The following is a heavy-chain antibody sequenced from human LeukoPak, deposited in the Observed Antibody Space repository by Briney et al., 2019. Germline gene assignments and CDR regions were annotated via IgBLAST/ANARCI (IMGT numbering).Heavy chain of an antibody. CDR2: IRSKAYGGAT. CDR3: TGDILTGYYQPDY. D-gene: IGHD3-9*01. CDR1: GFTFGDYA. Sequence: GRSLRLSCTASGFTFGDYAISWVRQAPGKGLEWVGFIRSKAYGGATEYGASVKGRFTISRDDSKSIAYPQMNSLKTEDTAVYYCTGDILTGYYQPDYWGQGTLVSVSS. J-gene: IGHJ4*02. V-gene: IGHV3-49*04.